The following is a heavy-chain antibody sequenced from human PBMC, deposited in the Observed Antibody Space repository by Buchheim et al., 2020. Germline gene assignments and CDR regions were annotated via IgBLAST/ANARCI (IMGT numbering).Heavy chain of an antibody. CDR2: ISYDGSNK. CDR3: VRDSRGVVIIGRSNYYYGMDV. Sequence: QVQLVESGGGVVQPGRSLRLSCAASGFTFSSYGMHWVRQAPGKGLEWVAVISYDGSNKYYADSVKGRFTISRDNSKNPLCLQMNSLRAEDTAVYYCVRDSRGVVIIGRSNYYYGMDVWGQGTT. CDR1: GFTFSSYG. J-gene: IGHJ6*02. D-gene: IGHD3-3*01. V-gene: IGHV3-30*03.